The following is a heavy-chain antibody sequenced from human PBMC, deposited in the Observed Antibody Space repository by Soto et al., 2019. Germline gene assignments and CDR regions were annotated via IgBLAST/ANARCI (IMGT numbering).Heavy chain of an antibody. J-gene: IGHJ5*02. CDR3: ARDQGVVVTADNWFDP. V-gene: IGHV4-4*07. D-gene: IGHD2-21*02. CDR1: GGSITDYS. CDR2: IFSSGST. Sequence: SETLSLTCTVSGGSITDYSWVWIRRPAGKGLEWIGRIFSSGSTNYDPSLKGRITMSLDTSKNQFSLKLNSATATDTAVYFCARDQGVVVTADNWFDPWGQGILVTVSS.